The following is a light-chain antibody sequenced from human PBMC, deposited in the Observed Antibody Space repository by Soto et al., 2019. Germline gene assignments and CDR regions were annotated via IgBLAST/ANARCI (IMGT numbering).Light chain of an antibody. CDR2: EVF. Sequence: QSVLTQPASVSGSPGQSITIPCTGTNSDVGGYNYVSWYQHHPGKAPKLMIYEVFNRPSGVSSRFSGSKSGSTASLTISGLQAEDDADYYCSSSTTTNTLYVFGTGTKLTVL. V-gene: IGLV2-14*01. CDR1: NSDVGGYNY. J-gene: IGLJ1*01. CDR3: SSSTTTNTLYV.